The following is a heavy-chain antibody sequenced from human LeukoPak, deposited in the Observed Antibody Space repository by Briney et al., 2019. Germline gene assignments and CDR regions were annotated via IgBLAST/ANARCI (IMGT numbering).Heavy chain of an antibody. V-gene: IGHV3-33*01. J-gene: IGHJ4*02. D-gene: IGHD3-10*01. CDR2: IWYDGSNK. CDR3: ARDLRGPLDY. Sequence: GGSLRLSCAASGFTFSSYGMHWVRQAPGKGLDCVAIIWYDGSNKYYADSVKGRFTISRDNSKNTLYLQMNSLRAEDTAVYYCARDLRGPLDYWGQGTLVTVSS. CDR1: GFTFSSYG.